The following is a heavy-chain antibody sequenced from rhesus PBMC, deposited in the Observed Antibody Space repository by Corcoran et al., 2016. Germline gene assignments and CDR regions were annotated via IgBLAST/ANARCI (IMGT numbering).Heavy chain of an antibody. CDR1: GASISGYS. CDR3: ARNAVGTVFDH. Sequence: QVQLQESGPGLVKPSETLSLSCAVSGASISGYSWNWLRQPPGKGLDWIGYIGGSGGSTYYDPSVRSRVTISMDTPKKQFSLNLTSVTAADTAVYYCARNAVGTVFDHWGQGVLVTVSS. V-gene: IGHV4-165*02. J-gene: IGHJ4*01. D-gene: IGHD5-24*01. CDR2: IGGSGGST.